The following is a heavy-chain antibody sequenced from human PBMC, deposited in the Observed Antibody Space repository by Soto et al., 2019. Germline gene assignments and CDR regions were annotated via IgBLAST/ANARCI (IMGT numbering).Heavy chain of an antibody. Sequence: PGESLKISCKGSGYSFTSYWISWVRQMPGKGLEWMGRIDPSDSYTNYSPSFQGHVTISADKSITTAYLQWSSLKASDTAVYYCARLYDSSSPRLDPWGQGTLVTVSS. V-gene: IGHV5-10-1*01. CDR1: GYSFTSYW. D-gene: IGHD6-6*01. CDR3: ARLYDSSSPRLDP. CDR2: IDPSDSYT. J-gene: IGHJ5*02.